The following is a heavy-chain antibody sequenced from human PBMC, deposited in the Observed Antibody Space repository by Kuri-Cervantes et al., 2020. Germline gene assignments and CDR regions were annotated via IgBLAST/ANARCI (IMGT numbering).Heavy chain of an antibody. J-gene: IGHJ6*02. D-gene: IGHD4-23*01. V-gene: IGHV3-48*01. CDR3: AKDVGSDYGGSYYGMDV. Sequence: GESLKISCAASGFTFSSYSMNWVRQAPGKGLEWVSYISSSSSTIYYADSVKGRFTISRDNAKNSLYLQMNSLRAEDTALYYCAKDVGSDYGGSYYGMDVWGQGTTVTVSS. CDR2: ISSSSSTI. CDR1: GFTFSSYS.